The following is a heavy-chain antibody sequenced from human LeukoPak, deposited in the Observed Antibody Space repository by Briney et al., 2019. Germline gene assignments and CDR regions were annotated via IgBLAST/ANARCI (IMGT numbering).Heavy chain of an antibody. CDR3: ASVPKLARAFDI. D-gene: IGHD2-2*01. V-gene: IGHV1-69*05. J-gene: IGHJ3*02. CDR1: GGTFSSYA. Sequence: SVKVSCKASGGTFSSYAISWVRQAPGQGLEWMGGITPIFGTANYAQKFQGRVTITTDESTSTAYMELSSLRSEDTAVYYRASVPKLARAFDIWGQGTMVTVSS. CDR2: ITPIFGTA.